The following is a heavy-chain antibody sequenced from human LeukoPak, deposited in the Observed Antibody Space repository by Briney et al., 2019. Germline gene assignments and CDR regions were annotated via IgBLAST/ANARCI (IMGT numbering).Heavy chain of an antibody. CDR2: FIPIFHTA. Sequence: SVKVSCNTSGGTFSNYAISWVRQAPGQGLEWMGRFIPIFHTANYTQKFQGRVTITTDESTNTAYMELSSLRPEDTAVYYCARDIPGSSGYFNDAFDIWGQGTMVTVSS. CDR3: ARDIPGSSGYFNDAFDI. CDR1: GGTFSNYA. J-gene: IGHJ3*02. D-gene: IGHD3-22*01. V-gene: IGHV1-69*05.